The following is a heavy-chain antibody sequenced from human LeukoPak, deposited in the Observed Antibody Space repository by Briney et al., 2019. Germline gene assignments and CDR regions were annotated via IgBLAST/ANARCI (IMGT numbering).Heavy chain of an antibody. Sequence: ASVKVSCKASGYTFTNYYLFWVRQASGQGLEWMGVINPSGGSTSYAQKFQGRVTMTRDTSTSTVYMELSSLRSEDTAVYYCARRSPAYCGGDCYLDCWGQGTLVTVSS. D-gene: IGHD2-21*02. V-gene: IGHV1-46*01. CDR1: GYTFTNYY. J-gene: IGHJ4*02. CDR3: ARRSPAYCGGDCYLDC. CDR2: INPSGGST.